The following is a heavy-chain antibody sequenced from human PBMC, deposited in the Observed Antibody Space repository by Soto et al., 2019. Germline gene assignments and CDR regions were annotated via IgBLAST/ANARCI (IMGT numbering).Heavy chain of an antibody. CDR2: IYPGDSDT. CDR1: GYSFTSYW. CDR3: ARRRGYGDTGYYGMDV. Sequence: PGESLKISCKGSGYSFTSYWIGWVRQMPRKGLEWMGIIYPGDSDTRYSPSFQGQVTISADKSISTAYLQWSSLKASDTAMYYCARRRGYGDTGYYGMDVWGQGTTVTVSS. J-gene: IGHJ6*01. V-gene: IGHV5-51*01. D-gene: IGHD5-12*01.